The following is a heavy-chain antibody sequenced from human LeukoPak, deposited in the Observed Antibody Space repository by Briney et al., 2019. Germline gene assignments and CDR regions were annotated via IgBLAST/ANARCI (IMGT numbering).Heavy chain of an antibody. CDR2: ISNDGSNK. CDR1: GFILRTYG. J-gene: IGHJ6*04. D-gene: IGHD5-12*01. CDR3: AKERRGYSGYERSYYYYYGMDV. V-gene: IGHV3-30*18. Sequence: GGSLRLSCAASGFILRTYGMHGVRQARARGLEGVAVISNDGSNKYYAESVKGRFTISRDKSKNTLYLQMNSLRAEDTAVYYCAKERRGYSGYERSYYYYYGMDVWGKGTTVTLSS.